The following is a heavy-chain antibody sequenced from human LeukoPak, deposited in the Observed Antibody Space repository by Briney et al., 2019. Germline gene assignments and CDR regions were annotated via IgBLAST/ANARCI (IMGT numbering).Heavy chain of an antibody. Sequence: SETLSLTCTVSGDSMSRYYWSWLRQPPGKGLEWIGRIYFDGGTSNNPYLKSRVTMSVDTSNNRFPLISLSLTAADTAVYYCARTTGFAVAGGYYFDYWGQGILVTVSS. J-gene: IGHJ4*02. CDR2: IYFDGGT. V-gene: IGHV4-4*07. CDR3: ARTTGFAVAGGYYFDY. D-gene: IGHD6-19*01. CDR1: GDSMSRYY.